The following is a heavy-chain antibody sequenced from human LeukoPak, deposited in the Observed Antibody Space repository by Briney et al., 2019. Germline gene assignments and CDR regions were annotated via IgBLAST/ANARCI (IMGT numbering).Heavy chain of an antibody. CDR2: ISVGGATT. V-gene: IGHV3-23*01. Sequence: QPGGPLRLPCPAPGSPFSGYAMGGVRQPPGKGRECVSGISVGGATTYYADCVKGRFTISRDNSNNTLHLDRSSLRAEDTAEYYCAKTFGWPFYFDYWGKGTLVTVSS. CDR3: AKTFGWPFYFDY. CDR1: GSPFSGYA. J-gene: IGHJ4*02. D-gene: IGHD2/OR15-2a*01.